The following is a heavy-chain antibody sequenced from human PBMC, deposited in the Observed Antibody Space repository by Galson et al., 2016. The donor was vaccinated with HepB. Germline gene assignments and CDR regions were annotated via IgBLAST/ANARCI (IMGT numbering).Heavy chain of an antibody. J-gene: IGHJ4*02. Sequence: SLRLSCAASGFILSSYTMKWVRQAPGKGLEWVGNIKEDGSEKYYADSVKGRFTISRDNARNSLYLQMSSLRVDDSALYYCVRGMSYSMYWGQGTLVTVSS. CDR1: GFILSSYT. CDR2: IKEDGSEK. D-gene: IGHD6-13*01. V-gene: IGHV3-7*03. CDR3: VRGMSYSMY.